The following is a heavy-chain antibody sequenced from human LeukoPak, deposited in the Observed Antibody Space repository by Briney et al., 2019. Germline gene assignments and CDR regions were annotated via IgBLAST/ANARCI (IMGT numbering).Heavy chain of an antibody. V-gene: IGHV3-23*01. Sequence: GGSLRLSCAASGFTFSNYGMSWVRQAPGKGLEWVSTISGGAGSTYYADSVKGRFTISRDNSKNTLYLQMSSLRAEDTAVYNCAKDRQQLANLDYWGQGTLVTVSS. D-gene: IGHD6-13*01. CDR2: ISGGAGST. CDR3: AKDRQQLANLDY. CDR1: GFTFSNYG. J-gene: IGHJ4*02.